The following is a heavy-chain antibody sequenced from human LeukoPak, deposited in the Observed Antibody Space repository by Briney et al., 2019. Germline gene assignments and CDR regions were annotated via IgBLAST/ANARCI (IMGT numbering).Heavy chain of an antibody. CDR3: ATKQWLAPPPDS. V-gene: IGHV3-74*01. CDR2: INTDGTVT. D-gene: IGHD6-19*01. CDR1: GFTFSKYW. Sequence: GGSLRLSCAASGFTFSKYWMLWVRQAPGKGLESVSRINTDGTVTTYADSVKGRFTVSRDNADNTMFRKMNSVRDEDTAVYYCATKQWLAPPPDSWGQGTPVTVSS. J-gene: IGHJ4*02.